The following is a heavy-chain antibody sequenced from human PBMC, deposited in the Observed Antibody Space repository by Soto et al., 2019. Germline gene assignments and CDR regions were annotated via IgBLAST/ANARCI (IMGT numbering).Heavy chain of an antibody. CDR1: GXTXSTYG. V-gene: IGHV3-30*18. D-gene: IGHD4-17*01. CDR2: ISYDGTNK. Sequence: QVQLVESGGGEVQPGRSLTISCAASGXTXSTYGMHWVRQTPGKGLEWVAVISYDGTNKFYSDSVKGRFTISRDNFKNTLTLQMNSLRADDTAVYSCAKDLQSYGDYDYYCYGMDVWGLGTRVTVSS. CDR3: AKDLQSYGDYDYYCYGMDV. J-gene: IGHJ6*02.